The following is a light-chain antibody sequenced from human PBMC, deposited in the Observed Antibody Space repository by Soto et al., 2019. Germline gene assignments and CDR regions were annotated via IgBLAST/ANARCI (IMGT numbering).Light chain of an antibody. CDR1: QSVSSY. Sequence: VMRQSPGTLSVSPGEGATLSCRASQSVSSYLAWYQQKPGQAPRLLIYDASNRATGIPARFSGSGSGRDFTLTISGLEPEDFAVYYCQQYDSSPLISFGQGTRLQIK. CDR2: DAS. V-gene: IGKV3-20*01. CDR3: QQYDSSPLIS. J-gene: IGKJ5*01.